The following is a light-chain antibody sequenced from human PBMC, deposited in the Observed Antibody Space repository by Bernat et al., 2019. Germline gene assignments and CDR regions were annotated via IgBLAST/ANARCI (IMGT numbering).Light chain of an antibody. Sequence: DIQMTQSPSSLSASVGDRVTITCRASQSISNYLNWYQQKPGKAPKFLIYAASSLADGVTSRFTGSGSGTEFTLTISSLQPEDSAAYYCQQTYSTPWTFGQGTKVEIK. CDR2: AAS. J-gene: IGKJ1*01. V-gene: IGKV1-39*01. CDR3: QQTYSTPWT. CDR1: QSISNY.